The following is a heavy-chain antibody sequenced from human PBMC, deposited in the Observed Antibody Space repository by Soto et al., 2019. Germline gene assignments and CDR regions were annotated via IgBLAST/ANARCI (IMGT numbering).Heavy chain of an antibody. CDR2: IIPIFGTA. J-gene: IGHJ6*02. V-gene: IGHV1-69*13. CDR1: GYTFTGYY. Sequence: SVKVSCKASGYTFTGYYMHWVRQAPGQGLEWMGGIIPIFGTANYAQKFQGRVTITADESTSTAYMELSSLRSEDTAVYYCASYHDFWSGYYTGLRYYYGMDVWGQGTTVTVSS. CDR3: ASYHDFWSGYYTGLRYYYGMDV. D-gene: IGHD3-3*01.